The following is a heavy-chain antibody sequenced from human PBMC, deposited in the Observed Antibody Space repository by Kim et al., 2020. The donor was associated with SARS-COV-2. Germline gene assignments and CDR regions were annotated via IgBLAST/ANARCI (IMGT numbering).Heavy chain of an antibody. Sequence: SETLSLTCTVSGGSISSSSYYWGWIRQPPGKGLEWIGSIYYSGSTYYNPSLKSRVTISVDTSKNQFSLKLSSVTAADTAVYYCARPDYYGSGGNWFDPWGQGTLVTVSS. V-gene: IGHV4-39*01. CDR3: ARPDYYGSGGNWFDP. CDR1: GGSISSSSYY. J-gene: IGHJ5*02. D-gene: IGHD3-10*01. CDR2: IYYSGST.